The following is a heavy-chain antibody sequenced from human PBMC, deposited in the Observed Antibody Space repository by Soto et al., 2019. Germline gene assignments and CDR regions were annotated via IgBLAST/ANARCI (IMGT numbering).Heavy chain of an antibody. CDR1: GFVVNRNY. CDR3: ARSPYCGTGCNSGYLDF. J-gene: IGHJ4*02. CDR2: MYSDGKT. V-gene: IGHV3-53*01. Sequence: AGGSLRLSCATSGFVVNRNYMHWVRQAPGKGLEWVSVMYSDGKTYYGESVKGRSTISRDNSKNTVFLHMKSLRAEDTAVYYCARSPYCGTGCNSGYLDFWGQGSLVTVSS. D-gene: IGHD2-21*01.